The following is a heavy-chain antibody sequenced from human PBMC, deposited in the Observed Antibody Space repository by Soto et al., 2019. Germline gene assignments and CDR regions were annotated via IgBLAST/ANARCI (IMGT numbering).Heavy chain of an antibody. CDR3: LRVVEADTRHTDFDS. J-gene: IGHJ4*02. CDR2: VYYSRGA. Sequence: SETLSLTCDVSGGSIDNSHFFWGWIRQPPGKGLEFIGSVYYSRGAYYNPSLKSRVTVSVDTYKNQLSLRLNSVTAADTAVYCCLRVVEADTRHTDFDSWGQGILVTVSS. D-gene: IGHD3-22*01. CDR1: GGSIDNSHFF. V-gene: IGHV4-39*01.